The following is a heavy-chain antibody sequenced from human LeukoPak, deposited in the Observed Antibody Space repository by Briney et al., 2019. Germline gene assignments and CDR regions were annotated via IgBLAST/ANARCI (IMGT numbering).Heavy chain of an antibody. D-gene: IGHD3/OR15-3a*01. V-gene: IGHV3-7*01. CDR1: GFTFSRYC. CDR2: IKRDGSEK. CDR3: AKDLGRWGSDCYFDY. Sequence: PPGGSLRFSCEASGFTFSRYCMTWVRQAPGKGLEWVANIKRDGSEKYYVDSVKGRFTISRDNAKNSLYVQMNSLRAEDTAVYYCAKDLGRWGSDCYFDYWGQGTLVTVSS. J-gene: IGHJ4*02.